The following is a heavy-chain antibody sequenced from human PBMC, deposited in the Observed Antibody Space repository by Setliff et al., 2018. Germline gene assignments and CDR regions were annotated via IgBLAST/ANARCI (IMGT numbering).Heavy chain of an antibody. CDR2: IYHGGDT. J-gene: IGHJ4*02. CDR3: ARHPDGRIVPFDY. CDR1: GGSINSGVYY. V-gene: IGHV4-39*01. D-gene: IGHD1-26*01. Sequence: PSETLSLTCTVSGGSINSGVYYWGWIRQPPGKGLEWIGRIYHGGDTYYNASLKGRLTISVDTAQNQFSLRLTSVTAADTAVYYCARHPDGRIVPFDYWGQGILVTVSS.